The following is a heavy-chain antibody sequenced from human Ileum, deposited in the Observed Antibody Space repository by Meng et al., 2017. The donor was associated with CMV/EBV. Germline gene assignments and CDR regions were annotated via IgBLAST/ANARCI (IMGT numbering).Heavy chain of an antibody. CDR2: IFFSGNT. Sequence: QGHLPESGPGLVKPSQTLSLSCTVSGASISSGDYYWSWIRHPPGKGLEWIGYIFFSGNTYYNPSLNNRVIISIDTPRNQFSLKVDSVTAADTAVYYCARFRIAALGNLFDPWGHGALVTVSS. CDR3: ARFRIAALGNLFDP. D-gene: IGHD6-13*01. J-gene: IGHJ5*02. V-gene: IGHV4-30-4*08. CDR1: GASISSGDYY.